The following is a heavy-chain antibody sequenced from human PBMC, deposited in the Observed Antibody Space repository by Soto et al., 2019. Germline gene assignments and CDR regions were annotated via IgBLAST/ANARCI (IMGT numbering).Heavy chain of an antibody. V-gene: IGHV3-21*01. CDR1: GFTFSSYS. J-gene: IGHJ3*02. D-gene: IGHD2-21*02. CDR3: ARDRPAIVVVTADAFDI. CDR2: ISSSSSYI. Sequence: GGSLRLSCAASGFTFSSYSMNWVRQAPGKGLEWVSSISSSSSYIYYADSVKGRFTISRDNAKNSLYLQMNSLRAEDTAVYYFARDRPAIVVVTADAFDIWGQGTMVTVSS.